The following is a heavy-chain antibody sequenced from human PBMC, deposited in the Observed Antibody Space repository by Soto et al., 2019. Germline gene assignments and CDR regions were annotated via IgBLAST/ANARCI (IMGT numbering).Heavy chain of an antibody. CDR2: IYYSGST. Sequence: PSETLSLTCTVSGGPISSGDYYWSWIRQPPGKGLEWIGYIYYSGSTYYNPSLKSRVTISVDTSKNQFSLKLSSVTAADTAVYYCARDKGSSWPTYYYYYGMDVWGQGTTVTVSS. CDR3: ARDKGSSWPTYYYYYGMDV. CDR1: GGPISSGDYY. J-gene: IGHJ6*02. D-gene: IGHD6-13*01. V-gene: IGHV4-30-4*01.